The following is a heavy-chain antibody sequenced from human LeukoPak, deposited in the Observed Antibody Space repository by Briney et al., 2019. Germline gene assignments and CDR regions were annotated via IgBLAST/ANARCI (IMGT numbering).Heavy chain of an antibody. Sequence: SETLSLTCAVYGGSFSAYYWSWIRQPPGKGLEWIGEINHGGSTNYNPSLKSRVTISVDTSKNQFSLKLSSVTAADTAVYYCARHDDTMVRRVIISSWFDPWGQGTLVTVSS. CDR3: ARHDDTMVRRVIISSWFDP. CDR1: GGSFSAYY. V-gene: IGHV4-34*01. D-gene: IGHD3-10*01. CDR2: INHGGST. J-gene: IGHJ5*02.